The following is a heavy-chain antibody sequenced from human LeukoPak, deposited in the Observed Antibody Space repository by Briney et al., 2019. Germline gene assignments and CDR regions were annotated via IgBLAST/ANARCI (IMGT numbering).Heavy chain of an antibody. V-gene: IGHV4-34*01. D-gene: IGHD6-13*01. CDR2: INHSGST. J-gene: IGHJ4*02. CDR3: ARGGSSWYYFDY. Sequence: SETLSLTCGVYDGSFSSYYWSWIRQPPGKGLEWIGEINHSGSTNYNPSLKSRVTISVDTSKNQFSLKLSSVTAADTAVYYCARGGSSWYYFDYWGQGTLVTVSS. CDR1: DGSFSSYY.